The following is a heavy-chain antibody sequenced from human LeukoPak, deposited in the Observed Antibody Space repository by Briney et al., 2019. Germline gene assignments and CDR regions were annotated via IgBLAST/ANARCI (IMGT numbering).Heavy chain of an antibody. CDR2: IKQDGSEK. V-gene: IGHV3-7*01. CDR3: ARDDDWNYEDY. D-gene: IGHD1-7*01. CDR1: GFTFSNYW. J-gene: IGHJ4*02. Sequence: GGSLRLSCAASGFTFSNYWMSWVRQAPGKGLQWVANIKQDGSEKYYVDSVKGRFTISRDNAKKSLYLQMNSLRAEDTAVYYCARDDDWNYEDYWGQGTLVTVST.